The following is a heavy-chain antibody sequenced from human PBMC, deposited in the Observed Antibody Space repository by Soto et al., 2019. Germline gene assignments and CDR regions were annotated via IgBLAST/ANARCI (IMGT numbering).Heavy chain of an antibody. Sequence: ASVKVCCKASGYTYTSYYMHWVRQAPGQGLEWMGIINPSGGSTSYAQKFQGRVTMTRDTSTSTVYMELSSLRSEDTAVYYCAREYGGAMAARGLAAAGDYWGQGTLVTVSS. CDR2: INPSGGST. V-gene: IGHV1-46*01. D-gene: IGHD6-13*01. CDR3: AREYGGAMAARGLAAAGDY. CDR1: GYTYTSYY. J-gene: IGHJ4*02.